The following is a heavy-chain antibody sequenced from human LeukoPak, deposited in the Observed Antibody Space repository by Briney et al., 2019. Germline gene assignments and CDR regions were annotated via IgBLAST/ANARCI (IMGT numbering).Heavy chain of an antibody. V-gene: IGHV4-59*01. Sequence: SETLSLTCTVPGGSISSYYWSWIRQPPGKGLEWIGYIYYSGSTNYNPSLKSRVTISQDTSKNQFSLKLSSVTAADTAVYYCAKDYDSSGYTTFAYWGRGTLVTVSS. J-gene: IGHJ4*02. D-gene: IGHD3-22*01. CDR2: IYYSGST. CDR3: AKDYDSSGYTTFAY. CDR1: GGSISSYY.